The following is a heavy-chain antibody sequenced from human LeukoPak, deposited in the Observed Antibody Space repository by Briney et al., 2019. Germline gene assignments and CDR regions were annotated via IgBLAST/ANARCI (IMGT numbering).Heavy chain of an antibody. D-gene: IGHD6-13*01. J-gene: IGHJ5*02. CDR2: ISGSGGST. CDR3: AKGRRQQLVSANNWFDP. CDR1: GFTFSSYA. V-gene: IGHV3-23*01. Sequence: PGGSLRLSCAASGFTFSSYAMSWVRQAPGKGLEWVSAISGSGGSTYYADSVKGRFTISRDNSKNTLYMQMNSLRAEDTAVYYCAKGRRQQLVSANNWFDPWGQGTLVTVSS.